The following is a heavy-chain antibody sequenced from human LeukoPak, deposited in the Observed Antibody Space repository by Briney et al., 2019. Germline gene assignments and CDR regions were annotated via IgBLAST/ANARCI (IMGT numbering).Heavy chain of an antibody. Sequence: PSETLSLTCAVYGGSFSGYYWSWIRQPPGKGLEWIGEINHSGSTNHNPSLKSRVTISVDTSKNQFSLKLSSVTAADTAVYYCAREPHYGSGSYSPYYYYMDVWGKGTTVTVSS. CDR2: INHSGST. V-gene: IGHV4-34*01. J-gene: IGHJ6*03. CDR1: GGSFSGYY. CDR3: AREPHYGSGSYSPYYYYMDV. D-gene: IGHD3-10*01.